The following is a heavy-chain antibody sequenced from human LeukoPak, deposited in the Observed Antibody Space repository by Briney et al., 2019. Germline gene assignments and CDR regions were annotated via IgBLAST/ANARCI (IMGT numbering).Heavy chain of an antibody. CDR2: INPNTDNT. V-gene: IGHV1-2*02. CDR1: GYTFTAYY. Sequence: GASVKVSCKASGYTFTAYYIHWVRQAPGQGLEWMGWINPNTDNTHYAQKFQDRVTMTRDTSISTAYMELNSLRPDDTAVYYCAREGAAAEDVNWFDPWGQGALVTVSS. CDR3: AREGAAAEDVNWFDP. D-gene: IGHD6-25*01. J-gene: IGHJ5*02.